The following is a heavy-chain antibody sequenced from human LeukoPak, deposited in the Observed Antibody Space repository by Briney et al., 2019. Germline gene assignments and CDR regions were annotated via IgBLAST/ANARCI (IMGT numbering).Heavy chain of an antibody. D-gene: IGHD6-13*01. CDR3: AREGPYSSSWYPGGEGY. CDR1: GFTFSSCS. J-gene: IGHJ4*02. CDR2: ISSSSSYI. Sequence: PGGSLRLSCAASGFTFSSCSMNWVRQAPGKGLEWVSSISSSSSYIYYADSVKGRFTISRDNAKNSLYLQMNSLRAEDTAVYYYAREGPYSSSWYPGGEGYWGQGTLVTVSS. V-gene: IGHV3-21*01.